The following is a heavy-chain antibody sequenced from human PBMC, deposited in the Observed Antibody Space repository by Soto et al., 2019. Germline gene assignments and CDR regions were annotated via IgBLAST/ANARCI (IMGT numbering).Heavy chain of an antibody. J-gene: IGHJ1*01. D-gene: IGHD6-19*01. Sequence: EVQLLESGGGLVQPGGSLRLSCAASGFTFSSYAMSWFRQAPGKGREWVSGISGRGDSTYYADSVKGRFTISRDNSKNTLYLQMNSLRAEDTAVYYCAKGAPSIAVDGTGYFQHWGQGTLVTVSS. CDR1: GFTFSSYA. CDR2: ISGRGDST. CDR3: AKGAPSIAVDGTGYFQH. V-gene: IGHV3-23*01.